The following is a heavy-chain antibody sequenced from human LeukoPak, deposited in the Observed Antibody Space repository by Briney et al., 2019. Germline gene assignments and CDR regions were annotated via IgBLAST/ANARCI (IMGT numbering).Heavy chain of an antibody. D-gene: IGHD3-22*01. Sequence: GGSLRLSCAASGFTFSNYAMNWVRRAPGKGLEWVSAISGGAGGTYYADSMKGRFTISRDNSRNTLYLQMNSLRAEDTAVYYCAKGGSIGYYWSLDYWGQGTLVTVSS. V-gene: IGHV3-23*01. J-gene: IGHJ4*02. CDR2: ISGGAGGT. CDR3: AKGGSIGYYWSLDY. CDR1: GFTFSNYA.